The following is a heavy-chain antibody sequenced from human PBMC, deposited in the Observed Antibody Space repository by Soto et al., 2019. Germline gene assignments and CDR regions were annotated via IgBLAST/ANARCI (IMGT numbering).Heavy chain of an antibody. Sequence: KTSETLSLTCTVSGGSISSDGYYWSWIRQAPGRGLEWIGYIHSSGSIYYNPSLKSRATMSMDTAGNQFSLKVSSVTVADTAVYYCARDLDGLHDDTSGPFPRPGWGQGTLVTVSS. CDR2: IHSSGSI. CDR1: GGSISSDGYY. J-gene: IGHJ1*01. CDR3: ARDLDGLHDDTSGPFPRPG. D-gene: IGHD3-22*01. V-gene: IGHV4-30-4*01.